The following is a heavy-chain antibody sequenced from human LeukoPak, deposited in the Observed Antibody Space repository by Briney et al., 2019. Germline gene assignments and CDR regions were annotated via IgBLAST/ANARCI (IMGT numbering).Heavy chain of an antibody. J-gene: IGHJ6*02. CDR1: GFTFNNYA. Sequence: GGSLRLSCAASGFTFNNYAMSWVRQTPGMGLEWVSVIIGRGGSTYYTDSVKGRFTISRDNSKNTLSLQMNSLRAEDTAVYYCAKNWDYRYYYYGIDVWGQGTAVTVSS. V-gene: IGHV3-23*01. CDR3: AKNWDYRYYYYGIDV. D-gene: IGHD1-7*01. CDR2: IIGRGGST.